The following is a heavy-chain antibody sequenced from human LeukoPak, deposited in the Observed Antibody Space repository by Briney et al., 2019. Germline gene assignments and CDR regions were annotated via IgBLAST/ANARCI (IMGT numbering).Heavy chain of an antibody. J-gene: IGHJ6*02. CDR1: GYSFTGYY. Sequence: GASVKVSCKASGYSFTGYYMHWVRQAPGEGLEWMGWINPNSGGTNHAQKFQGRLTMTRDTSITTAYMELSRLRSDDTAVYYCARERYQLLSGQHYYFYYGMDVWGQGTTVTVSS. D-gene: IGHD2-2*01. CDR2: INPNSGGT. CDR3: ARERYQLLSGQHYYFYYGMDV. V-gene: IGHV1-2*02.